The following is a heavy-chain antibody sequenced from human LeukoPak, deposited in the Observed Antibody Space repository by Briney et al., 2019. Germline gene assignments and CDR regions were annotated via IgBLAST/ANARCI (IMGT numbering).Heavy chain of an antibody. CDR2: IYYSGST. Sequence: SETLSLTCTVSGGAISNYYWSWIRQPPGKGLEWIGYIYYSGSTNYNPSLKSRVTISVDTSKNQFSLKLSSVTAADTAVYYCARVDPDSSSTLEVFDYWGQGTLVTVSS. CDR3: ARVDPDSSSTLEVFDY. V-gene: IGHV4-59*01. D-gene: IGHD6-6*01. J-gene: IGHJ4*02. CDR1: GGAISNYY.